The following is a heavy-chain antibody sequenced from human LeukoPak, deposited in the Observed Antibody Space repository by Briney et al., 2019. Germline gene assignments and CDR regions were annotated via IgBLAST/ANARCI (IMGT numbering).Heavy chain of an antibody. CDR1: GGSINSSSYY. V-gene: IGHV4-39*01. Sequence: SETLSLTCTVSGGSINSSSYYWGWIRQPPGKGLEWIGTIYYSGSTYYNPSLKSRVTISVDTSENQFSLKLSSVTAPDTAVYYCARRFAPSRNDAFDIWGQGTMVTVSS. J-gene: IGHJ3*02. CDR3: ARRFAPSRNDAFDI. CDR2: IYYSGST. D-gene: IGHD3-10*01.